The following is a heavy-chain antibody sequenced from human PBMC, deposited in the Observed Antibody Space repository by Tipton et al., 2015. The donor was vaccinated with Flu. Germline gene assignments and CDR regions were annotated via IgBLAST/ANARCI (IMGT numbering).Heavy chain of an antibody. V-gene: IGHV4-59*01. CDR3: ARGAPRRIAVAGPYYFDS. CDR1: GGSISSYY. J-gene: IGHJ4*02. Sequence: LRLSCTVSGGSISSYYWSWIRQPPGKGLEWIGYIYYSGSTNYNPSLKSRVTISVDTSKNQFSLKLSSVTAADTAVYYCARGAPRRIAVAGPYYFDSWGQGTLVTVSS. CDR2: IYYSGST. D-gene: IGHD6-19*01.